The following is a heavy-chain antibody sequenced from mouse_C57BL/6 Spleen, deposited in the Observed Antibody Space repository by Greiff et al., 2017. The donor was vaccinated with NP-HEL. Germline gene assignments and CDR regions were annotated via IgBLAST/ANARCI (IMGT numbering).Heavy chain of an antibody. CDR2: IYPGSGNT. J-gene: IGHJ2*01. D-gene: IGHD1-1*01. V-gene: IGHV1-76*01. CDR3: ARAIYYGSSYFDY. CDR1: GYTFTDYY. Sequence: QVQLQQSGAELVRPGASVKLSCKASGYTFTDYYINWVKQRPGQGLEWIARIYPGSGNTYYNEKFKGKATLTAEKSSSTAYMQLSSLTSEDSAVYFCARAIYYGSSYFDYWGQGTTLTVSS.